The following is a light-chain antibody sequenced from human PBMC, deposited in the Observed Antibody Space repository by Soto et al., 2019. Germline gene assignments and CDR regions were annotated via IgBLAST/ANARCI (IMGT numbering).Light chain of an antibody. CDR2: DVT. V-gene: IGLV2-11*01. Sequence: HSLLTQPRSVSGSPGQSVTISCTGTSSDVGAYNYVSWYQQHPGKAPKLMIYDVTKRPSGVPDRFSGSKSGNTASLTISGLQAEDEADYYCCSYAGSYTYVFGSGTKVTVL. J-gene: IGLJ1*01. CDR1: SSDVGAYNY. CDR3: CSYAGSYTYV.